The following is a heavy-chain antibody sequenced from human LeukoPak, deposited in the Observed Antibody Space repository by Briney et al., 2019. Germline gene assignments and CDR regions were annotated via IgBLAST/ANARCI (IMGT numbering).Heavy chain of an antibody. J-gene: IGHJ3*02. Sequence: PGGSLRLSCAASGFTFSSYWMSWVRQTPGKGLEWVANIKQDGSEKYYVDSVKGRFTISRDNAKNSLYLQMNSLRAEDTAVYYCATYSSNDAFDIWGQGTMVTVSS. CDR2: IKQDGSEK. CDR3: ATYSSNDAFDI. V-gene: IGHV3-7*01. CDR1: GFTFSSYW. D-gene: IGHD6-19*01.